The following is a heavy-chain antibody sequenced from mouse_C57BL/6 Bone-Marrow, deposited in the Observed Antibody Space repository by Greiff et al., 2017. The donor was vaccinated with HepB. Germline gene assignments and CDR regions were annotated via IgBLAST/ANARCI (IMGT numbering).Heavy chain of an antibody. CDR2: IYWDDDK. V-gene: IGHV8-12*01. CDR1: GFSLSTSGMG. D-gene: IGHD2-3*01. CDR3: ARRAEVYDGPEGFAY. J-gene: IGHJ3*01. Sequence: QVTLKESGPGILQSSQTLSLTCSFSGFSLSTSGMGVSWIRQPSGKGLEWLAHIYWDDDKRYNPSLKSRLTISKDTSRNQVFLKITSVDTADTATYYCARRAEVYDGPEGFAYWGQGTLVTVSA.